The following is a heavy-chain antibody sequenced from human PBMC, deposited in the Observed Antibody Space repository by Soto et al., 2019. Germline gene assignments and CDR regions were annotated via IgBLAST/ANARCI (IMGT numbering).Heavy chain of an antibody. V-gene: IGHV1-69*06. CDR2: IFPNFGTP. D-gene: IGHD2-8*01. J-gene: IGHJ6*02. CDR3: ARDFVLYGLDV. CDR1: GGTFSTYS. Sequence: QVQLVQSGAEVKKPGSSVKVSCKAVGGTFSTYSFSWVRRAPGQGLEWMGGIFPNFGTPNYAQKFQGRVTLTADKSTSTAYMELRSLRSEDTAVYYCARDFVLYGLDVWGQGTTVTVSS.